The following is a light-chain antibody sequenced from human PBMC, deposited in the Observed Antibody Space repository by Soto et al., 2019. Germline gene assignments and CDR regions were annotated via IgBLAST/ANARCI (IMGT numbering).Light chain of an antibody. CDR2: GAS. CDR3: QQYDTWPSIT. V-gene: IGKV3-20*01. CDR1: QSVSSSY. J-gene: IGKJ5*01. Sequence: EIVLTQSPGTLSLSPGERATLSCRASQSVSSSYLAWYQQKPGQAPRLXIYGASSRANGIPDRFSGSGSGTDFTLTISRLEPEDFAVYYCQQYDTWPSITFGQGTRLEIK.